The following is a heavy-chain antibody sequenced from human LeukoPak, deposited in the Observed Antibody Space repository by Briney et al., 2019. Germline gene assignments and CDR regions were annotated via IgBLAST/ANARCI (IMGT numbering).Heavy chain of an antibody. Sequence: SVKVSCKASGGTFSSYAISWVRQAPGQGLEWMGGIIPIFGTANYAQKFQGRVTITADESTSTAYMELSSLRSEDTAVYYCAFGSYGYNFFFDYWGQGTLVTVSS. CDR1: GGTFSSYA. V-gene: IGHV1-69*13. J-gene: IGHJ4*02. D-gene: IGHD5-18*01. CDR3: AFGSYGYNFFFDY. CDR2: IIPIFGTA.